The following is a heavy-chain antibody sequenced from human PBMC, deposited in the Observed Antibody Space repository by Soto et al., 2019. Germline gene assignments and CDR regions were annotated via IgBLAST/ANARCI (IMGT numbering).Heavy chain of an antibody. Sequence: GESLKISCKGSGYSFIDYWIGWVRQMPGKGLEWMGIIYPGDSDTRYSPSFQGQVTISADKSISTAYLQWSSLKASDTAMYYCARRSNFEGYCSGGSCYSYAFDIWGQGTTVTVSS. CDR2: IYPGDSDT. J-gene: IGHJ3*02. CDR1: GYSFIDYW. D-gene: IGHD2-15*01. CDR3: ARRSNFEGYCSGGSCYSYAFDI. V-gene: IGHV5-51*01.